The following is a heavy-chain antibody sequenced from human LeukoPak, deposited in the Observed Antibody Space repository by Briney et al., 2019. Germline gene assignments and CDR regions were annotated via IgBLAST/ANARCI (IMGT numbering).Heavy chain of an antibody. Sequence: SETLSLTWAVYGGSFSGYYWSWIRQPPGKGLEWIGEINHSGSTNYNPSLKSRVTISVDTSKNQFSLKLSSVTAADTAVYYCARAPLYYYDSSGYQWDYWGQGTLVTVSS. D-gene: IGHD3-22*01. CDR1: GGSFSGYY. CDR2: INHSGST. J-gene: IGHJ4*02. CDR3: ARAPLYYYDSSGYQWDY. V-gene: IGHV4-34*01.